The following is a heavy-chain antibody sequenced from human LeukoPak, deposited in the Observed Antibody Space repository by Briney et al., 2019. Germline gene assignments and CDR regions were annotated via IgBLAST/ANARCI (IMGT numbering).Heavy chain of an antibody. CDR2: ISSSSSTV. CDR3: ARLSGRSFDY. CDR1: GFTFSTYS. Sequence: PGGSLRLSCAASGFTFSTYSMSWVRQAPGKGLEWVSYISSSSSTVYYADSVEGRFTISRDNAKNSLHLEANSLRDEDTAVFYCARLSGRSFDYWGQGTLVTVSS. D-gene: IGHD1-20*01. J-gene: IGHJ4*02. V-gene: IGHV3-48*02.